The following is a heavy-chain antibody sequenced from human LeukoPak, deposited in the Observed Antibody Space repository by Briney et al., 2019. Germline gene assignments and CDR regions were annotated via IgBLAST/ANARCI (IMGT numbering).Heavy chain of an antibody. J-gene: IGHJ5*02. Sequence: SETLSLTCAVYGGSFSGYYWSWIRQPPGKGLEWIGSIYHSGSTYYNPSLKSRVTISVDTSKNQFSLKLSSVTAADTAVYYCARERHPWGQGTLVTVSS. CDR1: GGSFSGYY. V-gene: IGHV4-34*01. CDR2: IYHSGST. CDR3: ARERHP.